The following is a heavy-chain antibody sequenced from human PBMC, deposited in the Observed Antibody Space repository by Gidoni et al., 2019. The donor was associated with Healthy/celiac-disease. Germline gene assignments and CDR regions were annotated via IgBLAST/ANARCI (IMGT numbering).Heavy chain of an antibody. Sequence: QVQLQQWGAGLLKPSETLSLTCAVYGGSFSGYYWSWIRQPPGKGLEWIGEINHSGSTNYNPSLKSRVTISVDTSKNQFSLKLSSVTAADTAVYYCARGVFYDFWSGYYIDYWGQGTLVTVSS. J-gene: IGHJ4*02. V-gene: IGHV4-34*01. D-gene: IGHD3-3*01. CDR1: GGSFSGYY. CDR2: INHSGST. CDR3: ARGVFYDFWSGYYIDY.